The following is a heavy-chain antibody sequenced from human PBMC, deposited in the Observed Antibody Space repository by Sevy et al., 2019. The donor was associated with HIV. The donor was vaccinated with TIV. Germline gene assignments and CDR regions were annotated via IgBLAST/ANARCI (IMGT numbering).Heavy chain of an antibody. CDR1: GFTLSSYG. CDR2: IRYDGSNK. J-gene: IGHJ6*02. V-gene: IGHV3-33*01. D-gene: IGHD3-3*01. CDR3: ARDRLGITISAEWGGGMDV. Sequence: GGSLRLSCAASGFTLSSYGMHWVRQAPGKGLEWVAVIRYDGSNKYYAASVKGRFTISRDNSKNTLYLQMDSLRAEDTAVYYCARDRLGITISAEWGGGMDVWGQGTTVTVSS.